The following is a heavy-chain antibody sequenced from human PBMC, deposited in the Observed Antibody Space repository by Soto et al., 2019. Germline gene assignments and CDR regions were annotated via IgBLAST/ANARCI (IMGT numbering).Heavy chain of an antibody. J-gene: IGHJ4*02. CDR1: GGSISSYY. CDR3: ARRYGGTLDN. Sequence: KLSETLSLTCTVSGGSISSYYWSWIRQPPGKGLEWIGYIYYSGSTNYNPSLKSRVTISVDTSKNQFSLKLSSVTAADTAVYYCARRYGGTLDNWGQGRRVT. D-gene: IGHD4-17*01. CDR2: IYYSGST. V-gene: IGHV4-59*08.